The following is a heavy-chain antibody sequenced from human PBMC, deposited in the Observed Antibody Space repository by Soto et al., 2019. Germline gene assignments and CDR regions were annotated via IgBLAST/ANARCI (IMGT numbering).Heavy chain of an antibody. CDR3: ARERDYYDSRGYYCDY. J-gene: IGHJ4*02. CDR2: MNPNSGNT. D-gene: IGHD3-22*01. V-gene: IGHV1-8*01. Sequence: ASVKVSCKASGYTFTSYDINWVRQATGQGFEWMGWMNPNSGNTSYAQKFQGRVTMTRDTSASTAYMELSSLRSDDTAVYYCARERDYYDSRGYYCDYWGQGTLVTVSS. CDR1: GYTFTSYD.